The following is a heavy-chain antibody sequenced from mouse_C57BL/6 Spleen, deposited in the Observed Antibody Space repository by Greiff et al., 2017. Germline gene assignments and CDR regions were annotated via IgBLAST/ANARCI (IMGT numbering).Heavy chain of an antibody. CDR1: GYTFTDYY. V-gene: IGHV1-76*01. Sequence: VQLQQSGAELVRPGASVKLSCKASGYTFTDYYINWVKQRPGQGLEWIARIYPGSGNTYYNEKFKGKATLTAEKSSSTAYMQLSSLTSEDSAVYFCARCGSSYGYFDVWGTGTTVTVSS. J-gene: IGHJ1*03. CDR3: ARCGSSYGYFDV. D-gene: IGHD1-1*01. CDR2: IYPGSGNT.